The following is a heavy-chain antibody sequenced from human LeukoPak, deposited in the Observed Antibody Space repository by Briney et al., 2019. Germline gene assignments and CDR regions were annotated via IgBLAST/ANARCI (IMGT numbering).Heavy chain of an antibody. CDR2: IYPGDSDT. CDR3: ARLANDSFDI. CDR1: GYSFTIYW. V-gene: IGHV5-51*01. J-gene: IGHJ3*02. Sequence: VESLKISCKGSGYSFTIYWIGWVRQMPGKGLEWMGIIYPGDSDTRYSPSFQGQVTISADKSINTAYLQWSSLKASDTAMYYCARLANDSFDIWGQGTMVTVSS.